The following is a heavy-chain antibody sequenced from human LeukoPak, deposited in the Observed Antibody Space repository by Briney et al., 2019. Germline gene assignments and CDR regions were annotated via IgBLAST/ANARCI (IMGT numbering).Heavy chain of an antibody. Sequence: PGGSLRLSCAASGFTVSTNYMSWVRRAQGKGLGRVLVIYSGGSTYYADSVKGRFTISRDNPKNTVYLQINSLRAVDTAVYYCARDRNWAEFDYWGQGTLVTVSS. D-gene: IGHD3-16*01. J-gene: IGHJ4*02. CDR1: GFTVSTNY. CDR2: IYSGGST. V-gene: IGHV3-66*01. CDR3: ARDRNWAEFDY.